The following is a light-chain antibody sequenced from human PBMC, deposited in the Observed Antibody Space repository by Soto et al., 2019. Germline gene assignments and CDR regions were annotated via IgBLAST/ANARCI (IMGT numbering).Light chain of an antibody. V-gene: IGLV2-8*01. Sequence: QSALTQPPSASGSPGQSVTISCTGTSSEVGAYNYVSWYQQHAGKAPKLVIYEVTKRPSGLPDRFSGSKSANTASLTVSWLQAEEEDDYYSSSFASGNTWVFGGGTKVTVL. J-gene: IGLJ3*02. CDR1: SSEVGAYNY. CDR2: EVT. CDR3: SSFASGNTWV.